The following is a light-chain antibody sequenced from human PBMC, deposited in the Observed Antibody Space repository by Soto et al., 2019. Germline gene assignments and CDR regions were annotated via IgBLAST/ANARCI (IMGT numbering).Light chain of an antibody. V-gene: IGLV1-47*01. J-gene: IGLJ1*01. Sequence: QSVLTRPPSASGTPGQRVTISCSGSTSNIGTNYVYWYHQLPGTAPKLLISRNNQRPSGVPDRFSGSKSGTSASLAISGLRSEDEGDYYCAAWDDSLSGHYVFGTGTK. CDR3: AAWDDSLSGHYV. CDR2: RNN. CDR1: TSNIGTNY.